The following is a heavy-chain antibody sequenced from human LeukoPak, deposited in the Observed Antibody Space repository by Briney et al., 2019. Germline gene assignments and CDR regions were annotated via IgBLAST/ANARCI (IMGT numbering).Heavy chain of an antibody. D-gene: IGHD1-1*01. J-gene: IGHJ4*02. CDR3: VRVKGTYFDF. Sequence: GSLRLSCAVSGFPFSSYSMNWVRQAPGKGLEWVSYISASGSNIYYLAAVKGRFTVSRDNAMNSLFLQMDRPRAEDTAIYYCVRVKGTYFDFWGQGTPVTVSS. CDR1: GFPFSSYS. CDR2: ISASGSNI. V-gene: IGHV3-48*01.